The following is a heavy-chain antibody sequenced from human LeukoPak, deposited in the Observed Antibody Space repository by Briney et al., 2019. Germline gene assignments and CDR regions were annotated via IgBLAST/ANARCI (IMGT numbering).Heavy chain of an antibody. D-gene: IGHD1-26*01. CDR1: GGSISSGTYY. V-gene: IGHV4-61*02. CDR3: AREATGGATTSDYYYYCMDV. J-gene: IGHJ6*03. Sequence: SETLSLTCTVSGGSISSGTYYWSWLRQPAGKGLEWIGRIYTSGSTNYNPSLKSRVTISVDTSKNQFSLKLSSVTAADTAVYYCAREATGGATTSDYYYYCMDVWGKGTTVTVSS. CDR2: IYTSGST.